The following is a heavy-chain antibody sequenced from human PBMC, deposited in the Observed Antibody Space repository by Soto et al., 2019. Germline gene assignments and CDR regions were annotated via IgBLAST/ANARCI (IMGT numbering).Heavy chain of an antibody. CDR2: IYYSGST. CDR3: GRVRDYWNSFLDY. J-gene: IGHJ4*02. Sequence: QLQLQESGPGLVKPSETLSLTCTVSGGSISSSNYYWGWIRQPPGKGLEWIWTIYYSGSTYYSPSLKSRTTITVDTSKNPFSLTVSSVTAADTAVYYCGRVRDYWNSFLDYWGQGTLVTVCS. D-gene: IGHD1-1*01. CDR1: GGSISSSNYY. V-gene: IGHV4-39*02.